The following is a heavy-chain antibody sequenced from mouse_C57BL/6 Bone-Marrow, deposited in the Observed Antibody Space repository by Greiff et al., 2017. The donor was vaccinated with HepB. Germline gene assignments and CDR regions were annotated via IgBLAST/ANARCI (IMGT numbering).Heavy chain of an antibody. J-gene: IGHJ4*01. V-gene: IGHV3-3*01. CDR1: GFSINSDCY. CDR3: ASIYDGYYDYAMDY. Sequence: EVMLVESGPSLVRPSQTLSLTCTVTGFSINSDCYWIWIRQFPGNKLEYIGYTFYSGITYYNPSLESRTYITRDTSKNQFSLKLSSVTTEDTATYYCASIYDGYYDYAMDYWGQGTSVTVSS. D-gene: IGHD2-3*01. CDR2: TFYSGIT.